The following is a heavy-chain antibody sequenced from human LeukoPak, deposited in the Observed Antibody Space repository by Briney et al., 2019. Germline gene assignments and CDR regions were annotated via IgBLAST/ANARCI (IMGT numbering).Heavy chain of an antibody. J-gene: IGHJ6*04. D-gene: IGHD3-9*01. CDR1: GGTFSSYA. CDR3: ARATYYDILTGYYPYYYYGMDV. V-gene: IGHV1-69*13. Sequence: SVKVSCMASGGTFSSYAISWVRQAPGQGREWMGGIIPILGTANYAQKFQGRVTITADESTSTAYMELSSLRSEDTAVYYCARATYYDILTGYYPYYYYGMDVWGKGTTVTVSS. CDR2: IIPILGTA.